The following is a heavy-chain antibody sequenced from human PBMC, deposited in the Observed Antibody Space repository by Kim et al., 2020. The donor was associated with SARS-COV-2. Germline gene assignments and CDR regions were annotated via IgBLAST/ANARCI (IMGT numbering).Heavy chain of an antibody. CDR1: GDSIGSGGYY. CDR3: VRGISTVTPWAFDY. V-gene: IGHV4-31*03. Sequence: SETLSLTCTVSGDSIGSGGYYWSWIRQHPGKGLEWIGYVYYQGSTYYNPSLHSRVTISIDTSNNQFSLKLNSMTAADTAVDYCVRGISTVTPWAFDYWGQGTLVTVSS. D-gene: IGHD4-17*01. CDR2: VYYQGST. J-gene: IGHJ4*02.